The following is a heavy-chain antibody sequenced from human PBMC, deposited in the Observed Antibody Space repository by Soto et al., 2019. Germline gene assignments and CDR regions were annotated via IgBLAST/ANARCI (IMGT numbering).Heavy chain of an antibody. CDR3: VKDQHVVYSSSWYNWFDP. V-gene: IGHV3-64D*06. CDR1: GFTFSSYA. Sequence: PGGSLRLSCSASGFTFSSYAMHWVRQAPGKGLEYVSAISSNGGSTYYADSVKGRFTISRDNSKNTLYLQMSSLRAEDTAVYYCVKDQHVVYSSSWYNWFDPWGQGTLVTVSS. CDR2: ISSNGGST. J-gene: IGHJ5*02. D-gene: IGHD6-13*01.